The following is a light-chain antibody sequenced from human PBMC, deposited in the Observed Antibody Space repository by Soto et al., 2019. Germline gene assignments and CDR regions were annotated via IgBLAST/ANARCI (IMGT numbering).Light chain of an antibody. CDR3: QQYNDWPPLT. CDR2: GAS. Sequence: EIVMTQSPATLSVSPGVRVTLTCRASQSLNTNLAWYQQKPGQAPRLLIYGASTRATGIPDRFSGRGSGTDFTLTISSLQPEDFAVYDCQQYNDWPPLTFGGGTKVEIK. J-gene: IGKJ4*01. CDR1: QSLNTN. V-gene: IGKV3-15*01.